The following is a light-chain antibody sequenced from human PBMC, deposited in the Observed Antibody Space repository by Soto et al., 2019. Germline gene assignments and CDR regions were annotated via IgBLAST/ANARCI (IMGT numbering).Light chain of an antibody. CDR1: ISNIGAGHD. J-gene: IGLJ1*01. CDR2: GNG. CDR3: QSYDSSLSGSEV. V-gene: IGLV1-40*01. Sequence: SMRTQPPSVSGAPGQRFTISCTGSISNIGAGHDVHWYQQLPGTAPKLLIYGNGNRPSGVPDRFSGSKSGTSASLVITGLQAEDEADYYCQSYDSSLSGSEVFGTGTKVTVL.